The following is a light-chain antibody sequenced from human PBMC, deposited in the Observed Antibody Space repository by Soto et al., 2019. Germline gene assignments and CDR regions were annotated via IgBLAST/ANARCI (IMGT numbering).Light chain of an antibody. Sequence: DIQMTQSPSTLSASVGDRVIITCRASESISNWLAWYQQKPGKAPNLLIYKASSLKSGVPLRFSGSGSGTEFTLTINILQHDDFATYYCQQYDTYWTFGQGTKVEFK. CDR1: ESISNW. CDR3: QQYDTYWT. V-gene: IGKV1-5*03. CDR2: KAS. J-gene: IGKJ1*01.